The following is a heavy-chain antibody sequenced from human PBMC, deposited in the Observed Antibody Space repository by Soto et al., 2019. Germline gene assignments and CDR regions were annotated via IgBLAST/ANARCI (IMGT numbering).Heavy chain of an antibody. CDR2: IYYSGST. CDR3: ARAPPDYGAQVNWFDP. V-gene: IGHV4-31*03. CDR1: GGSISSGGYY. J-gene: IGHJ5*02. Sequence: QLQLQESGPGLVKPSQTLSLTCTVSGGSISSGGYYWNWIRQHPGKGLDWIGYIYYSGSTHYSSSLKSRVTISVDTSGNQFSLRLSSVTAADTAVYYCARAPPDYGAQVNWFDPWGQGILVTVSS. D-gene: IGHD4-17*01.